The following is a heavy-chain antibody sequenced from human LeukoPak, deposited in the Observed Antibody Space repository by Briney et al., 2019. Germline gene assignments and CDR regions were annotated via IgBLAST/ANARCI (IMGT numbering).Heavy chain of an antibody. CDR2: IKSDGSST. Sequence: GGSLRLSCAASGFTFSSYWMHWVRQAPGRGLVWVSCIKSDGSSTRYADSVRGRFTISRDNAKNTLYLQMNSLRAEDTAVYYCASYAVDVWGQSSTVTVSS. V-gene: IGHV3-74*01. CDR1: GFTFSSYW. J-gene: IGHJ6*02. CDR3: ASYAVDV.